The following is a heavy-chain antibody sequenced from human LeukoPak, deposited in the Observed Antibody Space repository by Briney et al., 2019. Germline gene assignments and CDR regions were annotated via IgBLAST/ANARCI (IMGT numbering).Heavy chain of an antibody. V-gene: IGHV3-7*01. D-gene: IGHD4-17*01. Sequence: GGSLRLSCSASEFTFSNFWMSWDHQAPGKGPEWVANIKQDGSEKYYVDSVKGRFTISRDNAETSLHLQMNSLRAEDTAVYYCARGGNHGDYWYFDLWGRGTLVTVSS. CDR1: EFTFSNFW. CDR3: ARGGNHGDYWYFDL. J-gene: IGHJ2*01. CDR2: IKQDGSEK.